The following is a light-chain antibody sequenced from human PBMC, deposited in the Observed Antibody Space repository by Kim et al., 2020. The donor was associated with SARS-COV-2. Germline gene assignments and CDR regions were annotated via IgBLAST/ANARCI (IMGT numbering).Light chain of an antibody. V-gene: IGLV4-69*01. J-gene: IGLJ3*02. CDR2: LTGDGRH. CDR3: QTWGTGGV. Sequence: GDQVNLTCTLTSGQNSYAIAWHQQQPGKGPRYLMRLTGDGRHNRGDGIPDRFSGSSSGAERYLTISSVQPEDEADYYCQTWGTGGVFGGGTQLTVL. CDR1: SGQNSYA.